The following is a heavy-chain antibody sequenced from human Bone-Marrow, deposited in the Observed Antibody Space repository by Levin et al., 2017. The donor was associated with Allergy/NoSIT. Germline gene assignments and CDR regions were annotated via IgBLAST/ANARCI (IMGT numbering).Heavy chain of an antibody. V-gene: IGHV3-23*01. CDR1: GFTFSSYA. Sequence: GGSLRLSCAASGFTFSSYAMSWVRQAPGKGLEWVSAISGSGGSTYYADSVKGRFTISRDNSKNTLYLQMNSLRAEDTAVYYCARGAGAMVRGVPYYFDYWGQGTLVTVSS. CDR2: ISGSGGST. D-gene: IGHD3-10*01. J-gene: IGHJ4*02. CDR3: ARGAGAMVRGVPYYFDY.